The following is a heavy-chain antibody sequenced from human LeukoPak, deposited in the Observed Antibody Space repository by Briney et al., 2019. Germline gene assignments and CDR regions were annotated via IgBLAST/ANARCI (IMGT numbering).Heavy chain of an antibody. Sequence: ASVKVSCKASGGTFSSYAISWVRQAPGQGLEWMGGIIPIFSTANYAQKFQGRVTITADESTSTAYMELSSLRSEDTAAYYCATDILTGYYKNYYYGMDVWGQGTTVTVSS. D-gene: IGHD3-9*01. CDR2: IIPIFSTA. V-gene: IGHV1-69*13. J-gene: IGHJ6*02. CDR3: ATDILTGYYKNYYYGMDV. CDR1: GGTFSSYA.